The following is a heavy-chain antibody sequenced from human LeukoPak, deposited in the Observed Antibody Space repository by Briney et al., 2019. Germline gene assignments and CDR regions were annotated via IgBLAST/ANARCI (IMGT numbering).Heavy chain of an antibody. CDR2: INSDGSST. CDR3: TRVAYWNEDYFDY. J-gene: IGHJ4*02. V-gene: IGHV3-74*01. Sequence: GGSLRLSCAASGFTFNTYWMHWVRQAPGKGLVWVSRINSDGSSTSYADSVKGRFTISRDNAKNTLYLQMNSLRVEDTAVYYCTRVAYWNEDYFDYWGQGTLVTVSS. D-gene: IGHD1-1*01. CDR1: GFTFNTYW.